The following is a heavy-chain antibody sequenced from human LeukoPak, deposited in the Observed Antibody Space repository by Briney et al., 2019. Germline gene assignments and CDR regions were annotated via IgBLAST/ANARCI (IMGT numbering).Heavy chain of an antibody. J-gene: IGHJ6*03. V-gene: IGHV3-48*01. CDR1: GFTFSSYS. Sequence: GGSLRLSCAASGFTFSSYSMNWVRQAPGKGLEWDSYISSSSSTIYYADSVKGRFTISRDNAKNSLYLQMNSLRAEDTAVYYCASRGYCSGGSCYSGYYYYYMDVWGKGTTVTVSS. CDR3: ASRGYCSGGSCYSGYYYYYMDV. D-gene: IGHD2-15*01. CDR2: ISSSSSTI.